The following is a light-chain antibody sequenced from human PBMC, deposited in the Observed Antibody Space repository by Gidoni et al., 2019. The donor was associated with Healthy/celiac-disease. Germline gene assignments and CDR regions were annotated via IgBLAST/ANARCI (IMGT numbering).Light chain of an antibody. V-gene: IGLV3-1*01. CDR1: KLGDKY. CDR3: QAWDSSTASHV. J-gene: IGLJ1*01. Sequence: SYELTQPPSVSVSLGQTASITCSGDKLGDKYACWYQQKPGQSPVLVIYQDSKRPSGIPERFSGSNSGNTATLTISGTQAMDEADYYCQAWDSSTASHVFGTGTKVTVL. CDR2: QDS.